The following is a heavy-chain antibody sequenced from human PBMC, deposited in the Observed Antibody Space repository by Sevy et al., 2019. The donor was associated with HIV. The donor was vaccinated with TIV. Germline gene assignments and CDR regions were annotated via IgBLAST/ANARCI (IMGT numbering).Heavy chain of an antibody. V-gene: IGHV3-30*18. CDR3: AKVGGSKWEVFEFYGVDV. D-gene: IGHD1-26*01. J-gene: IGHJ6*02. CDR1: GITFSNYG. CDR2: ISYDGGNQ. Sequence: GGSLRLSCAASGITFSNYGMHWVRQAPGKGLEWVAVISYDGGNQYYADSVKGRFTISRDNSKNTLYLQMRSLRDEDTAVYFCAKVGGSKWEVFEFYGVDVWGQGTTVTVSS.